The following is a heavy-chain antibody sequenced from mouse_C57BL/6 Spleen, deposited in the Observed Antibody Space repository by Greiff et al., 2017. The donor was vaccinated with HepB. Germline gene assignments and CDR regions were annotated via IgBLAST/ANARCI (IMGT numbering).Heavy chain of an antibody. V-gene: IGHV8-12*01. CDR2: IYWDDDK. J-gene: IGHJ1*03. CDR1: GFSLSTSGMG. D-gene: IGHD2-2*01. Sequence: QVTLKESGPGILQSSQTLSLTCSFSGFSLSTSGMGVSWIRQPSGKGLEWLAHIYWDDDKRYNPSLKSRLTISKDTSRNQVFLKITSVDTADTATYYCARVPMAPTWYFDVWGTGTTVTVSS. CDR3: ARVPMAPTWYFDV.